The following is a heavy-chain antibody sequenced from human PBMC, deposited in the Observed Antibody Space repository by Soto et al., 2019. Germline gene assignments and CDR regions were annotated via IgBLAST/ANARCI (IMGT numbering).Heavy chain of an antibody. CDR2: IDNSGGIT. J-gene: IGHJ4*02. Sequence: GGSLRLSCAASGFTFSTYAMSWVRQAPGKGLEWVSTIDNSGGITYYADSVKGRFTISRDNSKNTLYLQMNSLRAEDTAVYYCAKENGYSSSWFEFDYWGQGTLVTVSS. V-gene: IGHV3-23*01. CDR1: GFTFSTYA. CDR3: AKENGYSSSWFEFDY. D-gene: IGHD6-13*01.